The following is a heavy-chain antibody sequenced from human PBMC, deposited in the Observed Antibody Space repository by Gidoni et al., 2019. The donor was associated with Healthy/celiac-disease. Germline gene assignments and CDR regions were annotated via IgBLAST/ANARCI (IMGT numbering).Heavy chain of an antibody. CDR2: ISYDGSNK. CDR3: AGLKFGLGYSSGWHIDY. D-gene: IGHD6-19*01. J-gene: IGHJ4*02. Sequence: QVQLVESGGGVVQPGRSLRLSCAPPGFTFSSYAMHWVRQAPGKGLEWVAVISYDGSNKYYADSVKGRFTISRDNSKNTLYLQMNSLRAEDTAVYYCAGLKFGLGYSSGWHIDYWGQGTLVTVSS. CDR1: GFTFSSYA. V-gene: IGHV3-30*04.